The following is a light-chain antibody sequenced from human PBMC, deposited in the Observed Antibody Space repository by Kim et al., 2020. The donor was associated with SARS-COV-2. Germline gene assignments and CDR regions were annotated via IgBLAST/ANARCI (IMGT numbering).Light chain of an antibody. CDR2: DVS. CDR1: SSDVGGYNY. CDR3: SSYTSSSTVV. V-gene: IGLV2-14*03. J-gene: IGLJ2*01. Sequence: QSALTQPASVSGSPGQSITISCTGTSSDVGGYNYVSWYQQHPGKAPKLMIYDVSNRPSGLSNRFSGSKSGNTASLTISGLQAEDEADYYCSSYTSSSTVVFGGGTQRTVL.